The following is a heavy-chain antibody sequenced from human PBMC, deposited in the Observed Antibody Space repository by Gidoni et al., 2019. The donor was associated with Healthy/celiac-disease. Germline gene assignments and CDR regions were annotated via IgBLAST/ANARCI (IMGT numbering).Heavy chain of an antibody. Sequence: EVERVESGGGVIKPGGSLRLSCADSGCTVSSNYMRWVRQAPGKGLEWVSVIYSGGSTYYADSVNGRFTISRDHSNNPLYLQMNSLRAEDTAVYYCARDGSGWPHKYWYFDLWGRGTLVTVSS. V-gene: IGHV3-53*01. CDR2: IYSGGST. CDR1: GCTVSSNY. CDR3: ARDGSGWPHKYWYFDL. J-gene: IGHJ2*01. D-gene: IGHD6-19*01.